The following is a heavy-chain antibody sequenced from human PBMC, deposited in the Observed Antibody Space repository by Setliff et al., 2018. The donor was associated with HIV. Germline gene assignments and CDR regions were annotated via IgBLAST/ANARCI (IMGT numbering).Heavy chain of an antibody. D-gene: IGHD5-18*01. V-gene: IGHV1-18*01. CDR2: ISAYNGNS. CDR3: VRDLGVDTTLIFFDY. J-gene: IGHJ4*02. CDR1: GYTFTSYG. Sequence: EASVKVSCKTSGYTFTSYGVSWVRQAPGQGLEWMGWISAYNGNSNYAQKFQGRVTMTTDTSTSTAYMEVRSLRSDDTAFYYCVRDLGVDTTLIFFDYWGQGTLVTVSS.